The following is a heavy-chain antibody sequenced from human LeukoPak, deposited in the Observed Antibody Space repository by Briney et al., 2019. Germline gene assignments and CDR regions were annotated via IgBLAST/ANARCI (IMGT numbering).Heavy chain of an antibody. CDR2: INPNSGGT. CDR1: GYTLTELS. Sequence: GASVKVSRKVSGYTLTELSMHWVRQAPGQGLEWMGWINPNSGGTNYAQKFQGRVTMTRDTSISTAYMELSRLTSDDTAVYFCARETYYSSGNVYNRIDYWGQGTLVTVSS. V-gene: IGHV1-2*02. D-gene: IGHD3-10*01. J-gene: IGHJ4*02. CDR3: ARETYYSSGNVYNRIDY.